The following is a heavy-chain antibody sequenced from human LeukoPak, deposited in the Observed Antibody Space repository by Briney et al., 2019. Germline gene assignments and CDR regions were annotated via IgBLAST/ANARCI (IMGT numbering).Heavy chain of an antibody. CDR1: GGSISSYF. J-gene: IGHJ6*03. D-gene: IGHD2-15*01. Sequence: TLSLTCTVSGGSISSYFWSWIRQPAGKGLEWIGRIYASGSTYQNPSLRSRVTMSVDTSKNQFSLKLSSVTAADTAVYYCARGVASGGSHRARYYYMDVWGKGTTVTISS. CDR2: IYASGST. V-gene: IGHV4-4*07. CDR3: ARGVASGGSHRARYYYMDV.